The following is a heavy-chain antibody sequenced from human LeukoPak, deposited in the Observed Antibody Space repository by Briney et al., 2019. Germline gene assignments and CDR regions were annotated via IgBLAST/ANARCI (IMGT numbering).Heavy chain of an antibody. D-gene: IGHD6-13*01. CDR3: ASLSTSSSWYSPNDY. J-gene: IGHJ4*02. CDR2: ISGSGGST. CDR1: GFTFSSYA. Sequence: GGSLRLSCAASGFTFSSYAMSWVRQAPGKGLEWVSAISGSGGSTYYADSVKGRFTISRDNSKNTLYLQMNSLRAGDTAVYYCASLSTSSSWYSPNDYWGQGTLVTVSS. V-gene: IGHV3-23*01.